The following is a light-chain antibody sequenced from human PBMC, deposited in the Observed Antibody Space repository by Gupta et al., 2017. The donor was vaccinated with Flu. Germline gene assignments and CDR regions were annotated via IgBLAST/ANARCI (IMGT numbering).Light chain of an antibody. CDR2: RNN. V-gene: IGLV1-47*01. CDR1: SSNIGSNY. J-gene: IGLJ3*02. Sequence: QSVLTQPPSASGTPGQRVTISCSGSSSNIGSNYVYWHQQLPGTAPKLLIYRNNQRPSGVPDRFSGSNSGTSASLAISGLRSEDEADYYCAAWDASLSGWVFGGGTKLTVL. CDR3: AAWDASLSGWV.